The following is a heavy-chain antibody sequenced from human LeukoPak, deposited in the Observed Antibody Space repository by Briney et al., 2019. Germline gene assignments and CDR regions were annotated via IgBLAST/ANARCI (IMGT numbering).Heavy chain of an antibody. CDR3: TRDDTVYFDY. J-gene: IGHJ4*02. D-gene: IGHD2-2*02. Sequence: PGRSLRLSCAASGFTFSSYGMHWVRQAPDKGLEWVAIIWYDGSNKFYADSVKGRFTISRDNSKNTLYLQMNSLRAEDTAVYYCTRDDTVYFDYWGQGTLVTVSS. CDR2: IWYDGSNK. CDR1: GFTFSSYG. V-gene: IGHV3-33*01.